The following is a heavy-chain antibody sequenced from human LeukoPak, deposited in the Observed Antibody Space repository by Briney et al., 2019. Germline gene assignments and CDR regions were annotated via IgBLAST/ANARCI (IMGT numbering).Heavy chain of an antibody. Sequence: GGSLRLSCAASGFTFSSYAMSWVRQAPGKGLEWVSAISGSGGSTYYADSVKGRFTISRDNAKNSLYLQMNNLRAEDTAMFYCATSMAQDVDAFHIWGQGTMVTVSS. CDR2: ISGSGGST. CDR3: ATSMAQDVDAFHI. V-gene: IGHV3-23*01. CDR1: GFTFSSYA. D-gene: IGHD2-21*01. J-gene: IGHJ3*02.